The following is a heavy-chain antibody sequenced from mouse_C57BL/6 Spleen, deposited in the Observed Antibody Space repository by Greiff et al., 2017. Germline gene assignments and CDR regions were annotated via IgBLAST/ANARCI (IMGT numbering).Heavy chain of an antibody. CDR1: GYTFTSYW. V-gene: IGHV1-50*01. J-gene: IGHJ2*01. Sequence: VQLQQPGAELVKPGASVKLSCKASGYTFTSYWMQWVKQRPGQGLEWIGEIDPSDSYTNYNQTFKGKATLTVDTSSSTAYMQLSSLTSEDSAVYYCARGDPGTLDYWGQGTTLTVSS. CDR3: ARGDPGTLDY. D-gene: IGHD4-1*01. CDR2: IDPSDSYT.